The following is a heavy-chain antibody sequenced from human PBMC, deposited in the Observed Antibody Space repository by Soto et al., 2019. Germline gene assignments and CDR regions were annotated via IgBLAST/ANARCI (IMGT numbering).Heavy chain of an antibody. J-gene: IGHJ4*02. CDR2: IYHSGST. Sequence: SETLSLTCAVSGGSISSSNWWSWVRQPPGKGLEWIGEIYHSGSTNYNPSFKSRVAMSVDKSKNQFSLKLNSVTAAGTALYYCARTSTSRTRFDYWGQGTLVTVSS. CDR3: ARTSTSRTRFDY. CDR1: GGSISSSNW. V-gene: IGHV4-4*02. D-gene: IGHD1-1*01.